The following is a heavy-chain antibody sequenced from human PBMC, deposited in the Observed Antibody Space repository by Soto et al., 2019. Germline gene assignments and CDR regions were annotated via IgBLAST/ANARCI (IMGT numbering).Heavy chain of an antibody. CDR3: AKDLDPVYSSSSEGYYYGMDV. D-gene: IGHD6-6*01. CDR1: GFTVSSYG. Sequence: PGGSLRLSCAAAGFTVSSYGMHGVRQAPGKGLEWVAVISYDGSNKYYADSVKGRFTISRDNSKNTLYLQMNSLRAEDTAVYYCAKDLDPVYSSSSEGYYYGMDVWGQGTTVTVSS. J-gene: IGHJ6*02. CDR2: ISYDGSNK. V-gene: IGHV3-30*18.